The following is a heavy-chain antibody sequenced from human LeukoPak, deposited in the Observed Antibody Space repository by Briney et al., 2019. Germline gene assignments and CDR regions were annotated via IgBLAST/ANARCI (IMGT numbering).Heavy chain of an antibody. V-gene: IGHV3-21*01. D-gene: IGHD6-6*01. CDR2: ISSGSSYI. CDR1: GFTFSSYS. CDR3: ATAPPTYTTSSPPWFDP. J-gene: IGHJ5*02. Sequence: GGSLRLSCAASGFTFSSYSMNWVRQAPGEGLEWVSSISSGSSYIYYADSVKGRFTISRDNAKNSLYLQMSSLRAEDTAVYYCATAPPTYTTSSPPWFDPWGQGTLVTVSS.